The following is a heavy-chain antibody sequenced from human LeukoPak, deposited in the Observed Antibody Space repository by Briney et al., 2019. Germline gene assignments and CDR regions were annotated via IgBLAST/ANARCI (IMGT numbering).Heavy chain of an antibody. CDR3: AKVKCGGDCYDYFDY. D-gene: IGHD2-21*02. J-gene: IGHJ4*02. Sequence: SGGSLGLSCAGSGFTFSSYAMSWVRQAPGKGLEWVSAISDTGATTYDADSVKGRFTISRDNSKNTLYLQMNSLRAEDTAVYYCAKVKCGGDCYDYFDYWGQGTLVTVSS. CDR2: ISDTGATT. V-gene: IGHV3-23*01. CDR1: GFTFSSYA.